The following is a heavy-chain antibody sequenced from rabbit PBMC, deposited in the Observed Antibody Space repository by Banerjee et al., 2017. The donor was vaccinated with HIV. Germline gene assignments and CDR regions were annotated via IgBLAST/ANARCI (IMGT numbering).Heavy chain of an antibody. V-gene: IGHV1S45*01. CDR3: ARDLSTSGWAFNL. CDR1: GFSFSNKYV. Sequence: QEQLEESGGDLVKPEGSLTLTCTASGFSFSNKYVMCWVRQAPGKGLEWIACINTGSSGSTYYASWVNGRFSVSRSTSLNTVTLQMTSLTAADTATYFCARDLSTSGWAFNLWGPGTLVTVS. CDR2: INTGSSGST. D-gene: IGHD4-1*01. J-gene: IGHJ4*01.